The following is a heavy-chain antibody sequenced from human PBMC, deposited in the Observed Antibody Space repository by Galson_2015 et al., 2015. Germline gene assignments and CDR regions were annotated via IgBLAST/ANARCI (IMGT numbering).Heavy chain of an antibody. J-gene: IGHJ3*02. V-gene: IGHV3-23*01. D-gene: IGHD2-8*01. Sequence: SLRLSRAASGFTFSSYGMSWVRQAPGKGLEWVSAISGNGRDTYYPDSVKGRFTISRDNSKNTLYLQMNSLRAEDTAVYYCAKDTELYDGAFDIWGQGTKVIVSS. CDR3: AKDTELYDGAFDI. CDR2: ISGNGRDT. CDR1: GFTFSSYG.